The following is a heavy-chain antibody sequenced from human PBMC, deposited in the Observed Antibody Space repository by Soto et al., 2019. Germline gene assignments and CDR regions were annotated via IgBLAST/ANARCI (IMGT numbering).Heavy chain of an antibody. J-gene: IGHJ4*02. CDR2: IWYDGSNK. CDR3: ARELYGDYEGY. CDR1: GFTFSSYG. V-gene: IGHV3-33*01. Sequence: GGSLRLSCAASGFTFSSYGMHWVRQAPGKGLEWVAVIWYDGSNKYYADSVKGRFTISRDNSKNTLYLQMNSLRAEDTAVYYCARELYGDYEGYWGQGTLVTVSS. D-gene: IGHD4-17*01.